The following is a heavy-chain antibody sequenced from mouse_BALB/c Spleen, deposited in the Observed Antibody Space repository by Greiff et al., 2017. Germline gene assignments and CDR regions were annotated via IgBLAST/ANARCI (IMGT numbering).Heavy chain of an antibody. Sequence: EVMLVESGGGLVQPGGSRKLSCAASGFTFSSFGMHWVRQAPEKGLEWVAYISSGSSTIYYADTVKGRFTISRDNPKNTLFLQMTSLRSEDTAMYYCARRAYYGNFYAMDYWGQGTSVTVSS. J-gene: IGHJ4*01. V-gene: IGHV5-17*02. CDR1: GFTFSSFG. CDR3: ARRAYYGNFYAMDY. CDR2: ISSGSSTI. D-gene: IGHD2-10*01.